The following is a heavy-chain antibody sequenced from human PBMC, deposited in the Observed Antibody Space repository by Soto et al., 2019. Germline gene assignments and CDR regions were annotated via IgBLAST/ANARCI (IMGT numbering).Heavy chain of an antibody. CDR2: VNPIVSMS. J-gene: IGHJ4*02. CDR3: VSSSGSGYRAFDY. D-gene: IGHD3-10*01. Sequence: QVQLVQSGAEVKRPGSSVKVSCKASGDTFNFYSINWVRQAPGLGLEWMGRVNPIVSMSNYAQKFQGRVTRTANKSTSTAYMELSSLRPEDTAIYYCVSSSGSGYRAFDYWGQGALVTVSS. CDR1: GDTFNFYS. V-gene: IGHV1-69*02.